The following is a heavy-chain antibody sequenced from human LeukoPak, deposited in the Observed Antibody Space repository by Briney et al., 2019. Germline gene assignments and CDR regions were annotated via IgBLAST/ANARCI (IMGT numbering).Heavy chain of an antibody. CDR1: GFTFSSYA. D-gene: IGHD3-22*01. V-gene: IGHV3-30-3*01. Sequence: GSLRLSCAASGFTFSSYAMHWVRQAPGKGLEWVAVISYDGGNKYYADSVKGRFTISRDNSKNTLYLQMNSLRAEDTAVYYCARAPTYYYDSSGYYTPFDYWGQGTLVTVSS. J-gene: IGHJ4*02. CDR2: ISYDGGNK. CDR3: ARAPTYYYDSSGYYTPFDY.